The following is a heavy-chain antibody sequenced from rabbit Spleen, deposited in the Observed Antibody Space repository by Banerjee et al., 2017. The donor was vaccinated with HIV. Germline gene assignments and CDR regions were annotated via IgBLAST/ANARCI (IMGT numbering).Heavy chain of an antibody. J-gene: IGHJ4*01. CDR2: IAGSSSGFT. CDR3: ARDLTGVIGWNFGW. D-gene: IGHD1-1*01. Sequence: ELVESGGGLVQPEGSLTLTCTASGFSFGDRDVMCWVRQAPGKGLEWISCIAGSSSGFTYSATWAKGRFTISKTSSTTVTLQMTSLTAADTATYFCARDLTGVIGWNFGWWGQGTLVTVS. CDR1: GFSFGDRDV. V-gene: IGHV1S45*01.